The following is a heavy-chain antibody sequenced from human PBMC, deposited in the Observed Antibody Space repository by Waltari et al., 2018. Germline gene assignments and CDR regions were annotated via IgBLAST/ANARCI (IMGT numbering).Heavy chain of an antibody. J-gene: IGHJ4*02. CDR2: MNPSDGRT. CDR1: GYTFTSHD. CDR3: ATSSNFDY. Sequence: QVQVVQSGAEVRKPGASVKISCKASGYTFTSHDIHWVRKATGQGLEWMGWMNPSDGRTVYAQSLQGRVTMTRNTSIDTAYMELTSLKSEDTAVYYCATSSNFDYWGQGTLVTVSS. V-gene: IGHV1-8*01.